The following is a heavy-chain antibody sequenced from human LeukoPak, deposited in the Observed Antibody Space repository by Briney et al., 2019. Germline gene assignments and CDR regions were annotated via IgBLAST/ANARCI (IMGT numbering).Heavy chain of an antibody. CDR3: ARDPRIGDTAMVLYGAFDI. CDR1: GYTFTSYG. V-gene: IGHV1-18*01. CDR2: ISAYNGNT. Sequence: GASVKVSCKASGYTFTSYGISWVRQAPGQGLEWMGWISAYNGNTNYAQKLQGRVTMTTDTSTSTAYMELRSLRSDDAAVYYCARDPRIGDTAMVLYGAFDIWGQGTMVTVSS. J-gene: IGHJ3*02. D-gene: IGHD5-18*01.